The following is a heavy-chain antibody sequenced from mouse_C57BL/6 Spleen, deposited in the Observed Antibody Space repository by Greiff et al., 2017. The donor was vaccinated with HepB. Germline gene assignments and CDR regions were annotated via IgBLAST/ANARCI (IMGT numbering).Heavy chain of an antibody. J-gene: IGHJ2*01. CDR2: IDPANGNT. Sequence: EVQLVESVAELVRPGASVKLSCTASGFNIKNTYMHWVKQRPEQGLEWIGRIDPANGNTKYAPKFQGKATITADTSSNTAYLQLSSLTSEDTAIYYCASLYYGNYDYFDYWGQGTTLTVSS. CDR1: GFNIKNTY. CDR3: ASLYYGNYDYFDY. D-gene: IGHD2-1*01. V-gene: IGHV14-3*01.